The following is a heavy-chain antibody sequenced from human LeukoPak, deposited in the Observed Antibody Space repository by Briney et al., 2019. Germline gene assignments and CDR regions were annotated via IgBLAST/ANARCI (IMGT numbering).Heavy chain of an antibody. CDR1: GFTVSSNY. CDR3: ARDYDGGYYFDY. Sequence: GGSLRLSCAASGFTVSSNYMSWVRQAPGKGLEWVSVIYSGGSTYYANSVKGRFTISRDNSKNTLYLQMNSLRAEDTAVYYCARDYDGGYYFDYWGQGTLVTVSS. J-gene: IGHJ4*02. CDR2: IYSGGST. D-gene: IGHD3-16*01. V-gene: IGHV3-53*01.